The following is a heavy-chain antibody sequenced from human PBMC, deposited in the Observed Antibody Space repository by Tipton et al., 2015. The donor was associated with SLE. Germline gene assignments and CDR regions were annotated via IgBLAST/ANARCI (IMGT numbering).Heavy chain of an antibody. D-gene: IGHD3-9*01. CDR2: IYYSGST. V-gene: IGHV4-39*07. CDR1: GGSISSSSYY. CDR3: ARDPLRDILTGYFFGY. Sequence: TLSLTCAVSGGSISSSSYYWGWIRQPPGKGLEWIGSIYYSGSTYYNPSLKSRVTISVDTSKNQFSLKLSSVTAADTAVYYCARDPLRDILTGYFFGYWGQGTLVTVSS. J-gene: IGHJ4*02.